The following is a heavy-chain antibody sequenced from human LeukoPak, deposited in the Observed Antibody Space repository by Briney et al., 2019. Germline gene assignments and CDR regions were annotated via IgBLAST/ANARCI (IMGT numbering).Heavy chain of an antibody. CDR1: GYTLTELS. CDR2: FDPEDGET. Sequence: ASVKVSCKVSGYTLTELSMHWVRQAPGKGLEWMGGFDPEDGETIYAQKFQGRVTMTRDTSISTAYMELSRLRSDDTAVYYCARDYSGYPELWGFDYWGQGTLVTVSS. J-gene: IGHJ4*02. CDR3: ARDYSGYPELWGFDY. D-gene: IGHD5-12*01. V-gene: IGHV1-24*01.